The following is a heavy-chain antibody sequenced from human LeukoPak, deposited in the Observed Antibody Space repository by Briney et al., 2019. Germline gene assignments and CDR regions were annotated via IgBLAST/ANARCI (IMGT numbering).Heavy chain of an antibody. CDR3: AMASSTSSGWFDP. CDR1: GFTFSSYA. Sequence: GGSLRLSCAASGFTFSSYAMSWVRQAPGKGLEWVSVISGSGGNIYYADSVKGRFTISRDNSKNTLYLQMNSLGAEDMAVYYCAMASSTSSGWFDPWGQGTPVTVSS. V-gene: IGHV3-23*01. J-gene: IGHJ5*02. CDR2: ISGSGGNI. D-gene: IGHD2-2*01.